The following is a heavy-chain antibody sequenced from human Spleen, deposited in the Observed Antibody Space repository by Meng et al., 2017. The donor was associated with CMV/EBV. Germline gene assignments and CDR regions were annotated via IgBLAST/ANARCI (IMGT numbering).Heavy chain of an antibody. CDR2: IYWNNDK. Sequence: SGPTLVKPTQTLTLTCTFSGFSLSTSGVGVGWIRQPPGKALEWLALIYWNNDKRYSPSLKSRLTISRDTSKNQVVLTMTNMDPVDTATYYCAHSRGYCGTTSCYKRGSFDLWGRGTLVTVSS. CDR1: GFSLSTSGVG. J-gene: IGHJ2*01. CDR3: AHSRGYCGTTSCYKRGSFDL. V-gene: IGHV2-5*01. D-gene: IGHD2-2*02.